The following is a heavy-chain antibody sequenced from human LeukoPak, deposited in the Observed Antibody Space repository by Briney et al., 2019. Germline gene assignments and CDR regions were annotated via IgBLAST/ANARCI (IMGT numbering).Heavy chain of an antibody. V-gene: IGHV3-64*01. CDR3: ARSFGGSGSYSVLDY. CDR1: GFTFNTYA. J-gene: IGHJ4*02. CDR2: ISSNGGST. D-gene: IGHD3-10*01. Sequence: PGGSLRLSCAASGFTFNTYAMHRVRQAPGKGLEYVSAISSNGGSTYYATSVKGRFTISRDNSKNTLYLQMGSLRAEDMAVYYCARSFGGSGSYSVLDYWGQGTLVTVSS.